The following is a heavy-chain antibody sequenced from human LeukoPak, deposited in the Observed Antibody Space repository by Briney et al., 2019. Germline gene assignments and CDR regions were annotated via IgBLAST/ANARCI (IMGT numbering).Heavy chain of an antibody. CDR2: TTSSGTYI. CDR3: ARRFHYDSSGYYLPFDY. D-gene: IGHD3-22*01. Sequence: PGGSLRLSCATSGFTFNNYNMNWVRQAPGRALEWVSSTTSSGTYIFYADSVKGRFTISRDNAKNSLYLQMNSLRAEDTAVYYCARRFHYDSSGYYLPFDYWGQGTLVTVSS. J-gene: IGHJ4*02. V-gene: IGHV3-21*01. CDR1: GFTFNNYN.